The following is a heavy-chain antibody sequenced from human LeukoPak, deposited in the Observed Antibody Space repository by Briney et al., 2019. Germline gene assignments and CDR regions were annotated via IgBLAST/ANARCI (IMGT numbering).Heavy chain of an antibody. CDR3: ARTSPTSHFDF. CDR1: GFTFTTYW. CDR2: INGDGSNS. V-gene: IGHV3-74*01. Sequence: GGPLRLSCVASGFTFTTYWMHWVRQAPGKGLVWVSRINGDGSNSNYADSVKGRFTISRDNARNTPYLQMNGLRAEDTALYYCARTSPTSHFDFWGQGTLVTVSS. D-gene: IGHD3-16*01. J-gene: IGHJ4*02.